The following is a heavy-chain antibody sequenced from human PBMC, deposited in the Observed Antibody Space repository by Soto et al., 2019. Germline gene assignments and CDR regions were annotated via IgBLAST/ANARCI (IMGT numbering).Heavy chain of an antibody. Sequence: QVQLQQWGAGLLKPSETLSLTCAVYGGSFSGYYWSWIRQPPGKGLEWIGEINHSGSTNYNPSLKSSVTISVDTSKNQFSLKLSSVTAADTAVYYCARAMGIVVVVAATPNAFDIWGQGTMVTVSS. CDR1: GGSFSGYY. V-gene: IGHV4-34*01. CDR3: ARAMGIVVVVAATPNAFDI. J-gene: IGHJ3*02. D-gene: IGHD2-15*01. CDR2: INHSGST.